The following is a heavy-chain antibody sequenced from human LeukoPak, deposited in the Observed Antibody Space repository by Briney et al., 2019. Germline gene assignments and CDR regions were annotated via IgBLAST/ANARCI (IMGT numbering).Heavy chain of an antibody. Sequence: PSETLSLTCTVSGGSISSSSYYWGWIRQPPGKGLEWIGSIYYSGSTYYNPSLKSRVTISVDTSKNQFSLKLSSVTAADTAVYYCARDGYYDSSGYVLGNLDFDYWGQGTLVTVSS. D-gene: IGHD3-22*01. CDR2: IYYSGST. J-gene: IGHJ4*02. CDR1: GGSISSSSYY. V-gene: IGHV4-39*07. CDR3: ARDGYYDSSGYVLGNLDFDY.